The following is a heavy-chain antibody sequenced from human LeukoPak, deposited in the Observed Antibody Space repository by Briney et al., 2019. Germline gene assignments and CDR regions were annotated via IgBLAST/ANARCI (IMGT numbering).Heavy chain of an antibody. J-gene: IGHJ3*02. D-gene: IGHD3-16*02. Sequence: PSETLSLTCTVSGASISDYYWSWIRQPAGKGLEWIGRTYISGSPNYSSSLKSRVTMSVDTSENQFSVRLSSVTAADTAVYYCARVPPYRAFEIWGPGTVVTVSS. CDR1: GASISDYY. CDR2: TYISGSP. CDR3: ARVPPYRAFEI. V-gene: IGHV4-4*07.